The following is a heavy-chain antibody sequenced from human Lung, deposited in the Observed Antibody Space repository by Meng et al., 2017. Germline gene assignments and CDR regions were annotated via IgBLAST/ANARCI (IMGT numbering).Heavy chain of an antibody. Sequence: EVQLVGSGGGFGPPGGSLRLSCAAAGFTFTDHWMHWVSQGPGKGLVWVSRINRDGTKPTYADSVKGRFTISRDNAKNTLYLQMNNLRAEDTAFYYCTNDRLNHWGQGALVTVSS. CDR1: GFTFTDHW. V-gene: IGHV3-74*01. D-gene: IGHD1-1*01. CDR2: INRDGTKP. J-gene: IGHJ1*01. CDR3: TNDRLNH.